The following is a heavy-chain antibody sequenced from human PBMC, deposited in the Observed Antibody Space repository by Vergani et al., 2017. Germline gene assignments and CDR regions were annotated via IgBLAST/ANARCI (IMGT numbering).Heavy chain of an antibody. CDR3: ATATVRNGGYYYLYYYHAMNV. CDR2: ISGSGGRT. J-gene: IGHJ6*02. Sequence: EAQLLESGGDLVQPGGSLRLSCAASGFTFNHYAMNWVRQAPGKGLEWVSGISGSGGRTYYAGSVKGRFTISRDSSKNTLYLQMNSLSAADTAVYYCATATVRNGGYYYLYYYHAMNVGGQGTTVTFSS. CDR1: GFTFNHYA. V-gene: IGHV3-23*01. D-gene: IGHD5-12*01.